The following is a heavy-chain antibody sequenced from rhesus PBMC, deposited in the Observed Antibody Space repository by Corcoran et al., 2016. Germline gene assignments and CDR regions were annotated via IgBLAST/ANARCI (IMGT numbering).Heavy chain of an antibody. J-gene: IGHJ4*01. CDR1: GGSISGYY. CDR3: ARAGGSGWSLDY. Sequence: QVKLQQWGEGLVKPSETLSLTCAVYGGSISGYYWSWIRQPPGKGLEWIGNIDGSGSTTNYTPSLKNRVTISKDTSKNQFSLKLSSVTAADTAVYYCARAGGSGWSLDYWGQGVLVTVSS. V-gene: IGHV4-73*01. D-gene: IGHD6S26*01. CDR2: IDGSGSTT.